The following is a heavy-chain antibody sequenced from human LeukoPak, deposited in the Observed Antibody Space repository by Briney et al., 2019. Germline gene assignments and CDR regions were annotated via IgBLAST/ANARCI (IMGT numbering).Heavy chain of an antibody. CDR2: INHSGST. CDR3: ARVRWAVATFDY. Sequence: PSETLSLTCAVYGGSFSGYYWSWIRQPPGKGLEWIGEINHSGSTNYNPSLKSRVTISVDTSKNQFSLKLSSVTAADTAVYYCARVRWAVATFDYWGQGTLVTVSS. D-gene: IGHD6-19*01. J-gene: IGHJ4*02. V-gene: IGHV4-34*01. CDR1: GGSFSGYY.